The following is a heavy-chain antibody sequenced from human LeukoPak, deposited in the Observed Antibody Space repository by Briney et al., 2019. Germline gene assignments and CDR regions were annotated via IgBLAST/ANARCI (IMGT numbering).Heavy chain of an antibody. CDR2: ISYHGNNK. CDR1: GFSFSTYG. CDR3: ARVSFLFD. D-gene: IGHD2/OR15-2a*01. V-gene: IGHV3-30*03. Sequence: GGSLRLSCAASGFSFSTYGMHWVRQAPGKGLEWVAFISYHGNNKYYADSVKGRFTISRDNSKNTLYLQMNSLRAEDPAVYYCARVSFLFDWGQGTLVTVSS. J-gene: IGHJ4*02.